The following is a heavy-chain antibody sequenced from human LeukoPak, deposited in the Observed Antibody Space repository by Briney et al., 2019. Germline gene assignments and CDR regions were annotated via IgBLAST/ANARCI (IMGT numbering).Heavy chain of an antibody. D-gene: IGHD2-21*02. CDR1: GFTFSAYG. V-gene: IGHV3-23*01. CDR3: AKDGTGCGGDCYSDY. J-gene: IGHJ4*02. CDR2: ITYSSGNT. Sequence: SGGSLRLSFAASGFTFSAYGMSRFRQAPGKGLEWVSAITYSSGNTYYADSVKGRFTISRDNSKNTRYLQLNSLRDEDTALYYWAKDGTGCGGDCYSDYWGQGTLVTVSS.